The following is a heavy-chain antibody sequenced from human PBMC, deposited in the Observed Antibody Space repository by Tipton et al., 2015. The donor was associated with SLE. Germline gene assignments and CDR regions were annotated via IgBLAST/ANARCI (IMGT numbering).Heavy chain of an antibody. D-gene: IGHD3-22*01. J-gene: IGHJ3*02. V-gene: IGHV4-38-2*01. Sequence: TLSLTCVVSGYSISSAYSWGWIRQPPGKGLEWIGTVYHSGSTHYNPSLKSRVTISVDTSKNQFSLKLTSVTAADTAVYYCARHFPRHYDSRTYSEAFDIWGQGTMVTVS. CDR3: ARHFPRHYDSRTYSEAFDI. CDR1: GYSISSAYS. CDR2: VYHSGST.